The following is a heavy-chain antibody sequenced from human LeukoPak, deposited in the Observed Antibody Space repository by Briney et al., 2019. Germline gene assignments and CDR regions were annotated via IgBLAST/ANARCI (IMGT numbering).Heavy chain of an antibody. CDR1: GGSISSGGYY. CDR2: IYYSGST. Sequence: SQTLSLTCTVSGGSISSGGYYWSWIRQHPGKGLEWIGYIYYSGSTYYNPSLKSRVTISVDTSKNQFSLKLSSVTAADTAVYYCARGPRGYGGDDYWGQGTLVTVSS. CDR3: ARGPRGYGGDDY. J-gene: IGHJ4*02. D-gene: IGHD4-17*01. V-gene: IGHV4-31*03.